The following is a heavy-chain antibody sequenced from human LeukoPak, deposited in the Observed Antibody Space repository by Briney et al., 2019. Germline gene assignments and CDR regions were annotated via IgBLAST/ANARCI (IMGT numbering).Heavy chain of an antibody. D-gene: IGHD6-19*01. Sequence: SATLSLTCTVSGGSITNNNYYWDWIRQPPGKGLEWIGDLYYSGSTHHNPSLKSRVTLSVDTSKNQFSLKLNSVTAADTAVYYCARGNSSGWYGGFDYWGQGILVTVSS. J-gene: IGHJ4*02. CDR1: GGSITNNNYY. CDR3: ARGNSSGWYGGFDY. V-gene: IGHV4-39*01. CDR2: LYYSGST.